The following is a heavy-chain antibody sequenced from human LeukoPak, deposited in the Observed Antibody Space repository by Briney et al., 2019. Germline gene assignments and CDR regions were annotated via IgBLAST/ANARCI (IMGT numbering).Heavy chain of an antibody. CDR3: AKARGSSWYFDY. V-gene: IGHV3-23*01. D-gene: IGHD6-13*01. J-gene: IGHJ4*02. CDR2: ISASGGST. Sequence: GGSLRLSCAASGFTFSTYAMNWVRQAPGKGLEWVSTISASGGSTYYADSVKGRFTISRDNSKNTLYLQMNSLRAEDTAVYYCAKARGSSWYFDYWGQGTLVTVSS. CDR1: GFTFSTYA.